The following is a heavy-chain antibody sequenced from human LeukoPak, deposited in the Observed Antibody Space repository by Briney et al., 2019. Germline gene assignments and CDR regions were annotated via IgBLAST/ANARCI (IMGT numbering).Heavy chain of an antibody. CDR2: IRYDGSNK. D-gene: IGHD3-16*01. Sequence: PGGSLRLSCAASGFTFSSYGMHWVRQAPGKGLEWVAFIRYDGSNKYYADSVKGRFTISRDNSKNTLYLQMNSLRAEDTAVYYCAKDLERWVSPFDYWGQGTLVTVSS. CDR3: AKDLERWVSPFDY. CDR1: GFTFSSYG. V-gene: IGHV3-30*02. J-gene: IGHJ4*02.